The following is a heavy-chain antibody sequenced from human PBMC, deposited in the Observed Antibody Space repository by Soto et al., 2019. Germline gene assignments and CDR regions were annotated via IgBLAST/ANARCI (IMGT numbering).Heavy chain of an antibody. D-gene: IGHD1-1*01. V-gene: IGHV3-11*01. CDR1: GFTFRDYY. J-gene: IGHJ5*02. CDR2: IHSSGSTI. CDR3: ARAVNWNEFDP. Sequence: GGSLRLSCAASGFTFRDYYMSWIRQAPGKGLEWVSYIHSSGSTIYYADSVKGQFTISRDNAKNSLYLQMNSLRAEDTAVYYCARAVNWNEFDPWGQGTMVTVYS.